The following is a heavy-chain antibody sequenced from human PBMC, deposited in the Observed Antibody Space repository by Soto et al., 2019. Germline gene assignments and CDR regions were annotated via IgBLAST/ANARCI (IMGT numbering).Heavy chain of an antibody. J-gene: IGHJ4*02. CDR1: GYTFSNYA. V-gene: IGHV1-18*01. D-gene: IGHD4-17*01. CDR2: ISAYNGNT. CDR3: ASGTTVVFPFDY. Sequence: ASVKVSCKASGYTFSNYAISWVRQAPGQGLEWMGWISAYNGNTNYAQRLQGRVTMTTDTSTSTAYMELRSLRSDDTAVYYCASGTTVVFPFDYWGQGTLVTVSS.